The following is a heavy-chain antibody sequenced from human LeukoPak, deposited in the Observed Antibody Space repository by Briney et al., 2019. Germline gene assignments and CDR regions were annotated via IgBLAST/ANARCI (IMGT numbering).Heavy chain of an antibody. CDR2: IAGGGGYI. Sequence: GGSLRLSCAASGFTFSSYTMNWVRQAPGKGLEWDPSIAGGGGYISYADSVKGRFTISRDNAKKSLYLQMTSLTAEDTAVYYCARDRGAYCGGDCYLGFDYWGRGTLVTVSS. CDR1: GFTFSSYT. CDR3: ARDRGAYCGGDCYLGFDY. J-gene: IGHJ4*01. D-gene: IGHD2-21*02. V-gene: IGHV3-21*01.